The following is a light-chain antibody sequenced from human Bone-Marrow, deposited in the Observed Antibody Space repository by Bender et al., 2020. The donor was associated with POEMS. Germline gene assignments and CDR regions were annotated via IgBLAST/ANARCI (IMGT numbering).Light chain of an antibody. CDR2: EVH. CDR3: SSYTTRSTWM. Sequence: QSALSQPASVSASPGQSITISCTATTSDVGDYNYVSWYQLHTGEAPKLIIYEVHHRPSGVSPRFSGSKCGNTAPLTICGLQAEDEADYYCSSYTTRSTWMFGGGTKLTVL. V-gene: IGLV2-14*01. J-gene: IGLJ3*02. CDR1: TSDVGDYNY.